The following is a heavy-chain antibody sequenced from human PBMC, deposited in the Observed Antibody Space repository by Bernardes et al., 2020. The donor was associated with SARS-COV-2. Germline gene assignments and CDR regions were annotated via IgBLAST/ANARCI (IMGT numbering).Heavy chain of an antibody. CDR2: IYPSGST. J-gene: IGHJ6*02. CDR3: ARGWTSSYGRAGIDD. Sequence: SNTLQVICTFSGCSLSAGPYYWTRVPQPAGTRPEYIGHIYPSGSTIYNPSLGSRVTISLDTSKNHFSLKLSSVTAADTAVYYCARGWTSSYGRAGIDDWGRGTTVTVSS. D-gene: IGHD2-15*01. V-gene: IGHV4-61*09. CDR1: GCSLSAGPYY.